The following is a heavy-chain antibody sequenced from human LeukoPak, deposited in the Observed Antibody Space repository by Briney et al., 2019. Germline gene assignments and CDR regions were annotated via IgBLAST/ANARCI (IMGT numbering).Heavy chain of an antibody. D-gene: IGHD1-26*01. CDR3: ARRGYHDYSGFDY. J-gene: IGHJ4*02. CDR2: ISGSSDDI. Sequence: PGGSLRLSCAASGFTVSSNYMSWVRQAPGKGLEWVSSISGSSDDIYYADSVKGRFTVSRDNSKNSLYLQMKRLRAEDTALYYCARRGYHDYSGFDYWGQGTLVTVSS. V-gene: IGHV3-21*06. CDR1: GFTVSSNY.